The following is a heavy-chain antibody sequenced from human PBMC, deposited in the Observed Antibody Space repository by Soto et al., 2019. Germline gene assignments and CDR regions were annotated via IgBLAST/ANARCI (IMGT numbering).Heavy chain of an antibody. V-gene: IGHV4-31*03. Sequence: SETLSLTCTVSGGSISSGGYYWSWIRQHPGKGLEWIGYIYYSGSTYYNPSLKSRVTISVDTSKNQFSLKLSSVTAADTAVYYCARAPYYYDSSGYPGSPYYFDYWGQGTLVTVSS. CDR3: ARAPYYYDSSGYPGSPYYFDY. CDR1: GGSISSGGYY. J-gene: IGHJ4*02. D-gene: IGHD3-22*01. CDR2: IYYSGST.